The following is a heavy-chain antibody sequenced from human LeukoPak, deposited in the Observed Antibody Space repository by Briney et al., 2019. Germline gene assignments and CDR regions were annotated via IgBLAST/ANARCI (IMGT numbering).Heavy chain of an antibody. D-gene: IGHD3-3*01. CDR2: IYYSGST. V-gene: IGHV4-59*01. J-gene: IGHJ4*01. CDR3: AGRHRDYDFWTNYFDY. Sequence: SETLSLTCTVSGGSISSYYWSWIRQPPGKGLEWIGYIYYSGSTNYNPSLKSRVTISVDTSKNQFSLKLSSVTAADTAVYYCAGRHRDYDFWTNYFDYWGRGTLVTVSS. CDR1: GGSISSYY.